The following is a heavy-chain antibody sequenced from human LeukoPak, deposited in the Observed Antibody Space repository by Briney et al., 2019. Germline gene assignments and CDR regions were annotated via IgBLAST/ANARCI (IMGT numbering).Heavy chain of an antibody. J-gene: IGHJ4*02. CDR1: GFTFSSYS. Sequence: GGSLRLSCAASGFTFSSYSMNWVRQAPGKGLEWVSSISSSSSYIYYADSVKGRFTISRDNAKNSLYLQMNSLRAEDTAVHYCARAAPAKLDYWGQGTLVTVSS. CDR3: ARAAPAKLDY. V-gene: IGHV3-21*01. CDR2: ISSSSSYI.